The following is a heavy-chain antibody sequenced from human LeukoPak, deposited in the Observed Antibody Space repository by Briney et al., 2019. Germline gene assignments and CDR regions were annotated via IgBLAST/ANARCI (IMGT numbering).Heavy chain of an antibody. J-gene: IGHJ3*02. CDR1: GGSISSYY. V-gene: IGHV4-4*07. CDR3: ARVGARVSAARDAFDI. Sequence: SETLSLTCTGSGGSISSYYWSWIRQPAGKGLGWIGRIYTSGSTNYNPSLKSRVTMSVDTSKNQFSLKLSSVTAADTAVYYCARVGARVSAARDAFDIWGQGTMVTVSS. CDR2: IYTSGST. D-gene: IGHD2-2*01.